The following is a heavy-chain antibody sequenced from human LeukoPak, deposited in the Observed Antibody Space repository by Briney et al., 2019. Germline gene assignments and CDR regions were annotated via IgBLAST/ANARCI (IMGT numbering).Heavy chain of an antibody. J-gene: IGHJ6*02. Sequence: GGSLRLSCAASGFTFSSKWMSWVRQAPGKGLEWVANIKYDGSEKYYVDSVKGRFTISRDNAKNSLYLQMNSLRPEDTAMYYCARVRTTGSYYGMDVWGQGTTVTVSS. V-gene: IGHV3-7*01. CDR2: IKYDGSEK. D-gene: IGHD3-10*01. CDR1: GFTFSSKW. CDR3: ARVRTTGSYYGMDV.